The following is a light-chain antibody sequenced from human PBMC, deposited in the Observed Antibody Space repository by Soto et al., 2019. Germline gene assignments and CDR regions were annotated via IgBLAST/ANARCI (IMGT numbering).Light chain of an antibody. CDR2: EVS. V-gene: IGLV2-23*02. Sequence: QSVLTQPASVSGSPGQSITISCTGTSSDVGSYNLVSWYQQHPGKAPKLMIYEVSKRPSGVSNRFSGSKSGNTASLTISGLQAEDEADYYCCSYAGSSTSPYVFGTGTEVTVL. J-gene: IGLJ1*01. CDR3: CSYAGSSTSPYV. CDR1: SSDVGSYNL.